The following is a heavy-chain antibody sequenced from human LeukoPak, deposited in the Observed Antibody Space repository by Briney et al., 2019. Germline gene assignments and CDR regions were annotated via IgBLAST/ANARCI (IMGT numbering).Heavy chain of an antibody. J-gene: IGHJ3*02. CDR3: ASGLGYCSSTSCYRSPI. CDR1: GFTVSSNY. D-gene: IGHD2-2*02. Sequence: PGGSLRLSCAASGFTVSSNYMSWVRQAPGRGLEWVSAISGSGGSTYYADSVKGRFTISRDNSKNTLYLQMNSLRAEDTAVYYCASGLGYCSSTSCYRSPIWGQGTMVTVSS. V-gene: IGHV3-53*01. CDR2: ISGSGGST.